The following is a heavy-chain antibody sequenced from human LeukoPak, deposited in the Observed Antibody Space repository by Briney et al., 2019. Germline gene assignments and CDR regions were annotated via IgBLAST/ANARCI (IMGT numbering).Heavy chain of an antibody. CDR2: ISSSSSTI. Sequence: GGSLRLSCAASGFTFSSYSMNWVRQAPGKGLEWVSYISSSSSTIYYADSVKGRFTISRDNAKNSLYLQMNSLRAEDTAVYYCARVEGYYYDSSGYSRSHYWGQGTLVTVPS. V-gene: IGHV3-48*01. CDR3: ARVEGYYYDSSGYSRSHY. J-gene: IGHJ4*02. CDR1: GFTFSSYS. D-gene: IGHD3-22*01.